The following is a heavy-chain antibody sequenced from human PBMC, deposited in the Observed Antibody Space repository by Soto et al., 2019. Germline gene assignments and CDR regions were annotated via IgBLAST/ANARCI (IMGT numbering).Heavy chain of an antibody. CDR2: IIPIFGTA. J-gene: IGHJ5*02. CDR1: GGTFSSYA. CDR3: ARDIRYCSGGSCPRRFDP. Sequence: SVKVSCKASGGTFSSYAISWVRQAPGQGLEWMGGIIPIFGTANYAQKFQGRVTITADESTSTAYMELSSLRSEDTAVYYCARDIRYCSGGSCPRRFDPWGQGTLVTVSS. D-gene: IGHD2-15*01. V-gene: IGHV1-69*13.